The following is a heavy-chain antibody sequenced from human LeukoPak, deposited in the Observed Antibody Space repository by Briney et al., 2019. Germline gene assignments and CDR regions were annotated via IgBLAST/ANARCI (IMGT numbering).Heavy chain of an antibody. CDR1: GGFISSGGYY. Sequence: SQTLSLTCTVSGGFISSGGYYWSWIRQHPGKGLEWIGYIYYSGSTYYNPSLKSRVTISVDTSKNQFSLKLSSVTAADTAVYYCARKFLDAFDIWGQGTMVTVSS. D-gene: IGHD2-21*01. V-gene: IGHV4-31*03. CDR3: ARKFLDAFDI. CDR2: IYYSGST. J-gene: IGHJ3*02.